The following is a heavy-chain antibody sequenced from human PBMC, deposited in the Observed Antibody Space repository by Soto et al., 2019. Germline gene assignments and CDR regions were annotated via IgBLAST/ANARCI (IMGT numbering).Heavy chain of an antibody. D-gene: IGHD3-22*01. CDR3: AKDRTYYYDSSGYDY. V-gene: IGHV3-23*01. CDR2: ISGSGGST. Sequence: EVQLLESGGGLVQPGGSLRLSCAASGFTFSSYAMSWVRQAPGKGLEWVSAISGSGGSTYYADSVKGRFTISRDNSKNTLYLQTNSLRAEDTAVYYCAKDRTYYYDSSGYDYWGQGTLVTVSS. CDR1: GFTFSSYA. J-gene: IGHJ4*02.